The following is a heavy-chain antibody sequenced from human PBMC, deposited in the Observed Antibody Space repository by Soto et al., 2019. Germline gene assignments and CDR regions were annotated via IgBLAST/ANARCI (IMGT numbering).Heavy chain of an antibody. J-gene: IGHJ6*03. D-gene: IGHD4-17*01. CDR3: ARMKHGDVYYYYYMDV. CDR1: GFTFSSYG. V-gene: IGHV3-33*01. CDR2: IWYDGSNK. Sequence: GGSLRLSCAASGFTFSSYGMHWVRQAPGKGLEWVAVIWYDGSNKYYADSVKGRFTISRDNSKNTLYLQMNSLRAEDTAVYYCARMKHGDVYYYYYMDVWGKGTTVTVSS.